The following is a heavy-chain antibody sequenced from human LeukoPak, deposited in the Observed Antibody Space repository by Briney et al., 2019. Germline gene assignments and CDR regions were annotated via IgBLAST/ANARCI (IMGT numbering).Heavy chain of an antibody. Sequence: ASVKVSCKASGYTFTGYYMHWVRQAPGQELEWMGWINPNSGGTNYAQKFQGRVTMTRDTSISTAYMELSRLRSDDTAVYYCARDLADYGDYDDYWGQGTLVTVSS. J-gene: IGHJ4*02. CDR2: INPNSGGT. V-gene: IGHV1-2*02. D-gene: IGHD4-17*01. CDR3: ARDLADYGDYDDY. CDR1: GYTFTGYY.